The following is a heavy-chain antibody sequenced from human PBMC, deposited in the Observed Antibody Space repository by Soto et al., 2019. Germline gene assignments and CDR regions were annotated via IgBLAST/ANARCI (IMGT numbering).Heavy chain of an antibody. J-gene: IGHJ5*01. V-gene: IGHV4-34*01. CDR1: GGSFSVHS. D-gene: IGHD3-22*01. CDR3: STRAYDTNGYYRFDP. Sequence: SETRSLTCAVYGGSFSVHSWTWIRQSPGKGLEWIGDINHSGRVNYSPSLKSRVTISLDTSKNQFSLTLSAVTAADTAMYYCSTRAYDTNGYYRFDPWGQGPLVTVSS. CDR2: INHSGRV.